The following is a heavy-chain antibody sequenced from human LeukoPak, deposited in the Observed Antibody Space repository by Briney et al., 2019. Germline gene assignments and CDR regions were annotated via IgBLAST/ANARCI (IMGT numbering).Heavy chain of an antibody. Sequence: GGSLRLSCAASGFDFSSNWMRWVRHAPGQGLVWVSRTKGDGISTNYADSVKGRFTISRDIAKNTLYLQMNSLRAEDTGVYYCAKDHYWSIDYWGRGTLVTVSS. V-gene: IGHV3-74*01. D-gene: IGHD2-2*01. CDR2: TKGDGIST. CDR1: GFDFSSNW. J-gene: IGHJ4*02. CDR3: AKDHYWSIDY.